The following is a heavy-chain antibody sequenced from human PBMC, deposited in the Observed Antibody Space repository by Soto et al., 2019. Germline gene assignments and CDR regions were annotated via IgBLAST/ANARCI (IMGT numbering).Heavy chain of an antibody. J-gene: IGHJ5*02. CDR2: IYYSGST. V-gene: IGHV4-39*01. CDR1: GGSISSSSYY. CDR3: ARHGGSSWYIWFDP. D-gene: IGHD6-13*01. Sequence: QLQLQESGPGLVKPSETLSLTCTVSGGSISSSSYYWGWIRQPPGKGLEWIGSIYYSGSTYYNPSLKSRVTISVDTSKNQFSLKLSSVTAADTAVYYCARHGGSSWYIWFDPWGQGTLVTVSS.